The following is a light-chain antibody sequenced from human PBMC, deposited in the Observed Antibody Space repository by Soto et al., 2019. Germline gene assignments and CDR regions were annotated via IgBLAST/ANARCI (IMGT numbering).Light chain of an antibody. V-gene: IGLV1-47*01. CDR2: KNS. J-gene: IGLJ2*01. Sequence: SVLTQPPSASGTPGQRVNMSCSGSGSSIGSNFVFWYQQVPGTAPKLLIYKNSQRPSGVPDRVSASKSGTSASLAISGLRSDDEAHYYCATWDDSLSGVVFGGGTKLTVL. CDR1: GSSIGSNF. CDR3: ATWDDSLSGVV.